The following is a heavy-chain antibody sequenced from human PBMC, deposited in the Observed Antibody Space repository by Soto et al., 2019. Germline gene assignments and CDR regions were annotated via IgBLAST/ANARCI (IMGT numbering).Heavy chain of an antibody. D-gene: IGHD6-13*01. CDR3: AKYASSSWFYH. CDR2: IYYSGRT. Sequence: SETRSLTCFVYSGFISPSYWSWIRQPPGRGLEWVGYIYYSGRTYYNPSRRSRVTISLDTSRNQFSLKLSSVTAADTAVSYCAKYASSSWFYHWGPGTLVTVSS. J-gene: IGHJ5*02. V-gene: IGHV4-59*01. CDR1: SGFISPSY.